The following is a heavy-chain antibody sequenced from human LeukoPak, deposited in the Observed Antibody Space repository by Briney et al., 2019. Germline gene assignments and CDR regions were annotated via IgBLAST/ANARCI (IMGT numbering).Heavy chain of an antibody. CDR2: IQYDVSNK. D-gene: IGHD2-2*01. Sequence: GGSLRLSCAASGFTFSSYGMHSVRQAPGKGLEWVAFIQYDVSNKYYADSVKGRFTISRDNSKNTLYLQMNSLRAEDTAVYYCAKGSGYCSITSCHLFDYWGQGTLVTVSS. CDR1: GFTFSSYG. CDR3: AKGSGYCSITSCHLFDY. J-gene: IGHJ4*02. V-gene: IGHV3-30*02.